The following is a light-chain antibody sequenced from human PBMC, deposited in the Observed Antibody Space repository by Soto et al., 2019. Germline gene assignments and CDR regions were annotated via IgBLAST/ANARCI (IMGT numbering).Light chain of an antibody. CDR2: GAS. J-gene: IGKJ5*01. CDR3: QQYNTWRSIS. Sequence: EIVMTQSPATLSVSPGERATLSCRASQSVSSNYITWYQQKPGQAPRRLIFGASSRATGIPDRFSGSGSGTDFTLTISRLEPEDFAVYYCQQYNTWRSISFGQGTRLEIK. CDR1: QSVSSNY. V-gene: IGKV3-20*01.